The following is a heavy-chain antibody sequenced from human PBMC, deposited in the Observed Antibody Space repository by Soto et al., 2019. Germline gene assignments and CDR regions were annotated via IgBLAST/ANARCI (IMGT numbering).Heavy chain of an antibody. Sequence: KTSETLSLTCTVSGGSISRSSYSWAWIRQPPGKGLEWIGTLYYSGNTYYNPSLKSRVTISVDTSKNQFSLKLSSVTAADTAVYYCATRQGGSYNWFDPWGQGXLVTVSS. CDR1: GGSISRSSYS. CDR2: LYYSGNT. D-gene: IGHD2-15*01. V-gene: IGHV4-39*01. CDR3: ATRQGGSYNWFDP. J-gene: IGHJ5*02.